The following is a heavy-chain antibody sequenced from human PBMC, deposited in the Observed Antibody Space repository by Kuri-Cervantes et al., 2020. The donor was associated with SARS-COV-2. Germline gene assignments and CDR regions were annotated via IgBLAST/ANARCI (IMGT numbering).Heavy chain of an antibody. CDR2: IYYSGST. V-gene: IGHV4-59*01. CDR3: ARVSRPYYFDY. Sequence: SETLSLTCTVSGGSISSYYWSWIRQPPGKGLEWIGYIYYSGSTNYNPSLKSRVTVSVDTSKNQSSLKLSSVTAADTAVYYCARVSRPYYFDYWGQGTLVTVSS. CDR1: GGSISSYY. J-gene: IGHJ4*02.